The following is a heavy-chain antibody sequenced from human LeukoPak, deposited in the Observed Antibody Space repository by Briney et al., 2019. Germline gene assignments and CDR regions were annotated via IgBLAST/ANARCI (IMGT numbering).Heavy chain of an antibody. CDR1: GFTFSSYS. D-gene: IGHD1-26*01. J-gene: IGHJ4*02. Sequence: GGSLRLSCAASGFTFSSYSMNWVRQAPGKGLEWVSHITASGTAMFYADSVKGRFTISRDNAKNSLYLQMNSLRDEDTAVYYCASSGSYRFDYWGQGALVTVSS. CDR3: ASSGSYRFDY. CDR2: ITASGTAM. V-gene: IGHV3-48*02.